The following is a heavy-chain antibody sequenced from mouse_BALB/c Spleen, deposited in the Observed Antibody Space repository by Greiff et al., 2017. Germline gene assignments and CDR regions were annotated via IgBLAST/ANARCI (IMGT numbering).Heavy chain of an antibody. Sequence: EVQVVESGGGLVQPGGSRKLSCAASGFTFSSFGMHWVRQAPEKGLEWVAYISSGSSTIYYADTVKGRFTISRDNPKNTLFLQMTSLRSEDTAMYYCARSTTTAGGFAYWGQGTLVTVSA. CDR3: ARSTTTAGGFAY. CDR2: ISSGSSTI. D-gene: IGHD1-2*01. J-gene: IGHJ3*01. CDR1: GFTFSSFG. V-gene: IGHV5-17*02.